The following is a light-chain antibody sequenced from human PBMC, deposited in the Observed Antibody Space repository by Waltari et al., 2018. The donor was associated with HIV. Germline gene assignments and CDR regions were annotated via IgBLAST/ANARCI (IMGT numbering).Light chain of an antibody. CDR1: QEISSW. J-gene: IGKJ1*01. V-gene: IGKV1-5*03. CDR3: QHYDNSWA. Sequence: DIQMTQSPPTLSALVGGRINITCRTSQEISSWLAWYQQKPQQAPKLLIYESSVLQGGVPSRFSGSGSGTEFTLTITGLQPEDFATYYCQHYDNSWAFGQGTKVEVK. CDR2: ESS.